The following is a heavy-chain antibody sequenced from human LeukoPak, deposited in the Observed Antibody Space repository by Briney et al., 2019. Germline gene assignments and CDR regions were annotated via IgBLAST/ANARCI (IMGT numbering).Heavy chain of an antibody. J-gene: IGHJ4*02. V-gene: IGHV3-30*04. CDR1: GFTFSSYA. D-gene: IGHD2/OR15-2a*01. CDR3: ARDQTLSSFDY. CDR2: ISYDGSNK. Sequence: GGSLRLSCAASGFTFSSYAMHWVRQAPGKGLEWVAVISYDGSNKYYADSVKGRFTISRDNSKNTLYLQMNSLRAEDTAVYYCARDQTLSSFDYWGQGTLVTVSS.